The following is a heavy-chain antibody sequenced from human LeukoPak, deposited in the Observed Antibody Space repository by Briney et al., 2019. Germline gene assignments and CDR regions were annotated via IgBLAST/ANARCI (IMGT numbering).Heavy chain of an antibody. CDR3: ARGVAGRVDY. CDR1: GSSISTYY. D-gene: IGHD6-19*01. V-gene: IGHV4-4*07. J-gene: IGHJ4*02. CDR2: ISTSVST. Sequence: KPSETLSLTCTVSGSSISTYYWTWVRQPAGKGLEWIGRISTSVSTNYNPSLKSRLTMSVDTFKNQFSLNLRSTTAADTAVYFCARGVAGRVDYWGQGALVTVSS.